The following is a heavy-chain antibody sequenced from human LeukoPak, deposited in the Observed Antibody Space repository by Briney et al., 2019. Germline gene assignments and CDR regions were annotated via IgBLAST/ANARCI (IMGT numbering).Heavy chain of an antibody. D-gene: IGHD3-22*01. Sequence: PGGSLRLSCAASGFSFSNYGFHWVRQAPGKGLDWVSAMSLDGNNIYYADSVKGRFTISRDNSRNSVYLQMNSLRVEDTAVYYWAKTYSRESGYDFFFHYWGQGTRVTVSS. J-gene: IGHJ4*02. V-gene: IGHV3-33*06. CDR3: AKTYSRESGYDFFFHY. CDR2: MSLDGNNI. CDR1: GFSFSNYG.